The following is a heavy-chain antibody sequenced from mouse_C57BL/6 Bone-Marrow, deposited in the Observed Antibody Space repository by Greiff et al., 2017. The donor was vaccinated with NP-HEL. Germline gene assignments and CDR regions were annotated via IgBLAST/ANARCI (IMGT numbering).Heavy chain of an antibody. D-gene: IGHD1-1*01. Sequence: EVQLQQSGTVLARPGASVKMSCKTSGYTFTSYWMHWVKQRPGQGLEWIGAIYPGNSDTSYNQKFKGKAKLTAVTSASTAYMELSSLTNEDSAVYYCTRGDYYGSRISAWFAYWGQGTRVTVSA. V-gene: IGHV1-5*01. CDR2: IYPGNSDT. CDR1: GYTFTSYW. CDR3: TRGDYYGSRISAWFAY. J-gene: IGHJ3*01.